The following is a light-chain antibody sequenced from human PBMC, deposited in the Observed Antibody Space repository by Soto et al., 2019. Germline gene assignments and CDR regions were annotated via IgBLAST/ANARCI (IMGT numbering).Light chain of an antibody. CDR2: DAS. CDR3: QQRSNWPPDT. CDR1: QSVSTY. V-gene: IGKV3-11*01. Sequence: EIVLTQSPATLSLSPGERATLSCRASQSVSTYLAWYQQKPGHAPRLLIYDASNRATGIPARFSGSGSATDFTLTIDSLEPEDFAVYYCQQRSNWPPDTFGQGTRLEIK. J-gene: IGKJ5*01.